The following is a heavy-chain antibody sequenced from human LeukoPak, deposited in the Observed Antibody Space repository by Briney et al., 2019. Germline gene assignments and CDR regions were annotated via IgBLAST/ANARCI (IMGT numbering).Heavy chain of an antibody. CDR3: ARDAPGNTALDY. D-gene: IGHD5-18*01. CDR2: INSDGSST. J-gene: IGHJ4*02. CDR1: GFTFSIYW. Sequence: GGSLRLSCAASGFTFSIYWMHWVRQPPGKGLVWVSRINSDGSSTSYADSVKGRFTISRDNARNTLYLQMNSLRVEDTALYYCARDAPGNTALDYWGQGSLVTVSS. V-gene: IGHV3-74*01.